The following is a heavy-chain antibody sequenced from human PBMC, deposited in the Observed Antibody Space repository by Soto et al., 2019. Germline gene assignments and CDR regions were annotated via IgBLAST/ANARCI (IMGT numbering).Heavy chain of an antibody. CDR2: INPNSGGT. D-gene: IGHD3-3*01. V-gene: IGHV1-2*02. Sequence: ASVKVSCKASGYTFTGYYMHWVRQAPGQGLEWMGWINPNSGGTNYAQKFQGRVTMTRDTSISTAYMELSRLRSDDTAVYYCASGXDILRLLEGPQGGCFDYWGQGTLVTVSS. CDR1: GYTFTGYY. CDR3: ASGXDILRLLEGPQGGCFDY. J-gene: IGHJ4*02.